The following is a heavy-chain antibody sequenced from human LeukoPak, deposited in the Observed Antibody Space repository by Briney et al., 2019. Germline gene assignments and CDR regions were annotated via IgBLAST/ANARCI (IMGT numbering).Heavy chain of an antibody. V-gene: IGHV3-74*01. CDR3: ARERAYYDILTGYSNWFDP. CDR1: GFTFSIYW. Sequence: GGSLRLSCAASGFTFSIYWMHWVRQAPGKGLVWVSRINSDGSSTSYADSVKGRFTISRDNAKNTLYLQMNSLRAEDTAVYYCARERAYYDILTGYSNWFDPWGQGTLVTVSS. J-gene: IGHJ5*02. D-gene: IGHD3-9*01. CDR2: INSDGSST.